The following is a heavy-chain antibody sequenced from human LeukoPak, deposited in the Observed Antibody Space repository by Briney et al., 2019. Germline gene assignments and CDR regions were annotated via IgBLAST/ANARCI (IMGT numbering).Heavy chain of an antibody. V-gene: IGHV4-38-2*02. CDR2: MYHSGST. Sequence: SETLSLTCTVSGYSISSGFYWGWIRQPPGKGLEWIGSMYHSGSTYYNPSLKSRVTISVDTSKNQFSLKLSSVTAADTAVYYCARQRALHHPYDYMDVWGKGTTVTISS. CDR1: GYSISSGFY. J-gene: IGHJ6*03. CDR3: ARQRALHHPYDYMDV.